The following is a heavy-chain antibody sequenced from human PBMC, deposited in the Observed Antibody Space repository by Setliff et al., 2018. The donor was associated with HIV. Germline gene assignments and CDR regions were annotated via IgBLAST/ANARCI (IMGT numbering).Heavy chain of an antibody. CDR3: VRGPQWLVQKGRVYYFDY. V-gene: IGHV4-30-4*01. J-gene: IGHJ4*02. CDR2: IYYSGSA. CDR1: GGSISSYY. Sequence: KTSETLSLTCTVSGGSISSYYWSWIRQPPGKGLEWIGYIYYSGSAYYNPSLQRRVTISVDTSKNQVSLKLNSMTAADTAVYFCVRGPQWLVQKGRVYYFDYWGQGTLVTVSS. D-gene: IGHD6-19*01.